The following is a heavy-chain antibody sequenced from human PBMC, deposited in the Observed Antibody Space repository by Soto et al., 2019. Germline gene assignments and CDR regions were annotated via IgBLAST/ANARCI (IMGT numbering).Heavy chain of an antibody. Sequence: GASVKVSCKASGYTFTSYYMHWVRQAPEQGLEWMGIINPSGGSTSYAQKFQGRVTMTRDTSTSTVYMELSSLRSEDTAVYYCARDPLSDYYDSSGYYSGPYYYGMDVWGQGTTVTVSS. J-gene: IGHJ6*02. CDR1: GYTFTSYY. CDR2: INPSGGST. D-gene: IGHD3-22*01. V-gene: IGHV1-46*01. CDR3: ARDPLSDYYDSSGYYSGPYYYGMDV.